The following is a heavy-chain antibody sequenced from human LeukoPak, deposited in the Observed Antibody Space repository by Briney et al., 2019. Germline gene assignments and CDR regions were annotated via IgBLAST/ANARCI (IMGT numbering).Heavy chain of an antibody. V-gene: IGHV3-74*01. Sequence: QTGGSLRLSYAASGLTFSRYWMHWVRQAPGKGLVWVSRINSDGSITSYADSVKGRFTISRDNAENTLYLQMNSLRVEDTAMYYCATTVVPAAMGDFYYGMDVWGQGTTVIVSS. D-gene: IGHD2-2*01. CDR2: INSDGSIT. CDR1: GLTFSRYW. J-gene: IGHJ6*02. CDR3: ATTVVPAAMGDFYYGMDV.